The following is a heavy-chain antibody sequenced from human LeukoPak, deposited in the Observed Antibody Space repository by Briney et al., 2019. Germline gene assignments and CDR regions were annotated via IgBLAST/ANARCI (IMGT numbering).Heavy chain of an antibody. D-gene: IGHD6-6*01. V-gene: IGHV3-23*01. CDR3: AKHKAARLGWFDP. J-gene: IGHJ5*02. Sequence: PGGSLRLSCAASGFTFSSYSMNWVRQAPGKGLEWVSGISGSDASTHYADSVKGRFTISRDNSKNTLYLQMNSLRAEDTAVYYCAKHKAARLGWFDPWGQGTLVTVSS. CDR1: GFTFSSYS. CDR2: ISGSDAST.